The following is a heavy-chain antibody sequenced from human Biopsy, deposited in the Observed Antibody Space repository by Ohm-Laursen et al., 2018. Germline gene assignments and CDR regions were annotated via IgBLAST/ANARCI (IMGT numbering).Heavy chain of an antibody. V-gene: IGHV3-72*01. J-gene: IGHJ4*02. D-gene: IGHD2-15*01. Sequence: SLRLSCAASGFTFSDHYMEWVRQAPGKGLEWVGRSRNKANSYTTEYAASVKGRFTISRDESETSMYLQMSGLKTEDTVVYYCARMFAGPGPCSGGTCYPGDDYWGQGTLVTVSS. CDR2: SRNKANSYTT. CDR3: ARMFAGPGPCSGGTCYPGDDY. CDR1: GFTFSDHY.